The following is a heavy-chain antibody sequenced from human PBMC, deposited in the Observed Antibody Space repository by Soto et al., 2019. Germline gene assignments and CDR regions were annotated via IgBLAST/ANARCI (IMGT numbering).Heavy chain of an antibody. CDR2: IKSKTDGGTT. V-gene: IGHV3-15*07. CDR1: GFTFSNAW. Sequence: GGSLRLSCAASGFTFSNAWMNWVRQAPGKGLEWVGRIKSKTDGGTTDYAAPVKGRFTISRDDPKNTLYLQMNSLKTEDTAVYYCTTVIASGSYWIYYYYGMDVWGQGTTVTVSS. D-gene: IGHD1-26*01. CDR3: TTVIASGSYWIYYYYGMDV. J-gene: IGHJ6*02.